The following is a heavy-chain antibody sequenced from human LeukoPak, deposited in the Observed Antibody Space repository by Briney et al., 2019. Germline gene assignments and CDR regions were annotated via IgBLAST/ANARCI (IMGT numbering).Heavy chain of an antibody. J-gene: IGHJ4*02. D-gene: IGHD1-14*01. V-gene: IGHV4-4*07. CDR3: GSSDVGRSTSGTHDF. CDR2: FQTNGNT. Sequence: TSETLSLTCTVSGASIRSYHWSWIRQPAGKGLEWIGRFQTNGNTNSHPSLKSRVAMSVDASNNQFALRLSSVTAADTAVYYCGSSDVGRSTSGTHDFWGQGTLVTVSA. CDR1: GASIRSYH.